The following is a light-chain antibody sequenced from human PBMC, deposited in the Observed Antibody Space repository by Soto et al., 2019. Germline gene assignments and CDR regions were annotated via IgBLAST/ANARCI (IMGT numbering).Light chain of an antibody. J-gene: IGKJ4*01. CDR3: QQCDQLPLT. CDR1: QDISNC. V-gene: IGKV1-33*01. CDR2: DAS. Sequence: DIQMTQSPSSLSASVGDRVTITCQASQDISNCLNWYQQKPGKAPKLLIYDASKLETGVPSRFSGSGSATDFTLTISSLHAEDIARYYCQQCDQLPLTFGGGTKVEIK.